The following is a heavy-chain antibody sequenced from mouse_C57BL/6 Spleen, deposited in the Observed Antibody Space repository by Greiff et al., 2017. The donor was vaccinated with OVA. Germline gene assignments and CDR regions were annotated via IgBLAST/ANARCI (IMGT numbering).Heavy chain of an antibody. CDR3: ARWLLQGFAY. V-gene: IGHV1-61*01. J-gene: IGHJ3*01. Sequence: VKLMQPGAELVRPGSSVKLSCKASGYTFTSYWMDWVKQRPGQGLEWIGNIYPSDSETHYNQKFKDKATLTVDKSSSTAYMQLSSLTSEDSAVYYCARWLLQGFAYWGQGTLVTVSA. CDR2: IYPSDSET. CDR1: GYTFTSYW. D-gene: IGHD2-3*01.